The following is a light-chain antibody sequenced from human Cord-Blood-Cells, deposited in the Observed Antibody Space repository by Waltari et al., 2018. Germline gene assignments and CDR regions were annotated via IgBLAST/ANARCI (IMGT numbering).Light chain of an antibody. J-gene: IGLJ3*02. CDR2: DVS. CDR1: SSDVGGSNY. V-gene: IGLV2-14*01. CDR3: SSYTSSSTV. Sequence: SALTQPASVSGSPGQSITISCTGTSSDVGGSNYVSWYQQHPGKAPKLMIYDVSNRPSGVSNRFSGSKSGNTASLTISGLQAEDEADYYCSSYTSSSTVFGGGTKLTVL.